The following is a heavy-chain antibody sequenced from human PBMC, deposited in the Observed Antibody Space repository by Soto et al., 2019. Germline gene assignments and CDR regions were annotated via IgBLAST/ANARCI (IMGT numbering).Heavy chain of an antibody. CDR2: IIPIFGTA. D-gene: IGHD1-1*01. J-gene: IGHJ4*02. Sequence: GASVKVSCKASGGTFSSYAISWVRQAPGRGLEWMGEIIPIFGTANYAQKFQGRVTITADKSTSTAYMELGSLRSEDTAVYYCAITTWNDHRRFDYWGQGTLVTVSS. CDR3: AITTWNDHRRFDY. CDR1: GGTFSSYA. V-gene: IGHV1-69*06.